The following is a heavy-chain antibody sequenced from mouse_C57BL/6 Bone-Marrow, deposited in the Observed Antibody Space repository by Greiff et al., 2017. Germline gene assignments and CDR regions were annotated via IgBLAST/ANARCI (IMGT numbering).Heavy chain of an antibody. D-gene: IGHD2-12*01. J-gene: IGHJ2*01. CDR2: IAPSDSYT. V-gene: IGHV1-69*01. Sequence: VQLQQSGAELVMPGASVKLSCKASGYTFPSYWMHWVKQRPGQGLEWLGEIAPSDSYTNYNQKFKGKSTLTVDTSSSTAYMQLSSLTSEDYAVYYCAREGYSGDFDYWGQGTTLTVSS. CDR1: GYTFPSYW. CDR3: AREGYSGDFDY.